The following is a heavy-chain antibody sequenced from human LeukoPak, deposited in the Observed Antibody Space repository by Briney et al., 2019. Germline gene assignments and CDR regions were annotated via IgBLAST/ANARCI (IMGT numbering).Heavy chain of an antibody. CDR3: AKDSRYSGNYKAFDI. CDR2: ISGSGGST. CDR1: GFTFNSYA. V-gene: IGHV3-23*01. D-gene: IGHD1-26*01. J-gene: IGHJ3*02. Sequence: PGGSLRLSCAASGFTFNSYAMSWVRQAPGKGLEWVSGISGSGGSTNYADSVKGRFTISRDNSKNTLYLQMNSLRAEDTAAYYCAKDSRYSGNYKAFDIWGQGTMVTVSS.